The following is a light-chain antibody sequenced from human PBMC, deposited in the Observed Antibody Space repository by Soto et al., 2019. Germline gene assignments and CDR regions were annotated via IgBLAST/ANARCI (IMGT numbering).Light chain of an antibody. V-gene: IGKV1-39*01. Sequence: EIRMTQSPSSLSASVGGRVTITCRASQSISSYLNWYQQKPGKAPKLLIYAASSLQGGVPSRFSGSGSGTDFTLTISSLQPEDFATYYCQQSYSTPLTFGGGTKVDIK. CDR1: QSISSY. J-gene: IGKJ4*01. CDR2: AAS. CDR3: QQSYSTPLT.